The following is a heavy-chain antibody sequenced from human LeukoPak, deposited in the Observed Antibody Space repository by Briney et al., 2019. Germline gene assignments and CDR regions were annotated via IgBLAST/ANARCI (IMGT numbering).Heavy chain of an antibody. V-gene: IGHV1-2*02. D-gene: IGHD2-2*01. CDR3: AREGGSVVTPAMKNFDY. CDR1: GYTFTTYY. CDR2: INPDNGGT. Sequence: ASVKVSCKASGYTFTTYYMHWVRQAPGQGLEWMGWINPDNGGTSYAQKFQGRVTMTRDTSITTAYMELSRLSSDDTAVYYCAREGGSVVTPAMKNFDYWAQGTLVTVSS. J-gene: IGHJ4*02.